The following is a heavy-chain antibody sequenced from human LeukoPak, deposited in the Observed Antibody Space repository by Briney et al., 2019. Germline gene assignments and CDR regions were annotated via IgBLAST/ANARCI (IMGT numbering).Heavy chain of an antibody. CDR3: ARDHPDYGDFTDAFDI. Sequence: PSETLSLTCTVSGGSISSYYWSWIRQPAGKGLEWIGRIYTSRSTNYNPSLKSRVTMSVDTSKNQFSLKLSSVTAADTAVYYCARDHPDYGDFTDAFDIWGQGTMVTVSS. J-gene: IGHJ3*02. D-gene: IGHD4-17*01. CDR1: GGSISSYY. CDR2: IYTSRST. V-gene: IGHV4-4*07.